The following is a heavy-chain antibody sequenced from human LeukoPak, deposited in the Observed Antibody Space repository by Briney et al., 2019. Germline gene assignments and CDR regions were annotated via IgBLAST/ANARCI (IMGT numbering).Heavy chain of an antibody. CDR1: GFTFSSYA. CDR2: ISSNGVNT. Sequence: GGSLRLSCSASGFTFSSYAMHWVRQAPGKGLEYVSSISSNGVNTYYADSVKGRFTISRDNSKHTLYIQMNSLRVEDTGVYYCVKTLSGWYPRKLFDYWGQGTRVTVSS. V-gene: IGHV3-64*05. D-gene: IGHD6-19*01. J-gene: IGHJ4*02. CDR3: VKTLSGWYPRKLFDY.